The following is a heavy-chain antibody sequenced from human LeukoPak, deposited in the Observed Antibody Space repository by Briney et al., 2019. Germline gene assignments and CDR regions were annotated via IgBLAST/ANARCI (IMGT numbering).Heavy chain of an antibody. CDR3: ARGPSGSQLDY. J-gene: IGHJ4*02. Sequence: ASVKVSCKASGYTFTDYYVHWVRQAPGQGLEWMGWINPNSGGTNYAQKFQGRVTMTTDTSISTAYMELRRLRSDDTAVYYCARGPSGSQLDYWGQGTLVTVSS. V-gene: IGHV1-2*02. CDR1: GYTFTDYY. CDR2: INPNSGGT. D-gene: IGHD3-10*01.